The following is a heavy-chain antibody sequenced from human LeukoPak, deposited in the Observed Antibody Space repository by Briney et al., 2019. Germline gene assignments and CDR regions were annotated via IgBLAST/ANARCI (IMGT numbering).Heavy chain of an antibody. Sequence: ASVKVSCKASGYTFTGYYMHWVQQAPGQGLEWMGWINPNSGGTIYAQKFQGRVTMTRDTSISTAYMELSSLRSDDTAVYYCARYYGDLHWYFDLWGRGTLVTVSS. V-gene: IGHV1-2*02. CDR1: GYTFTGYY. CDR3: ARYYGDLHWYFDL. CDR2: INPNSGGT. J-gene: IGHJ2*01. D-gene: IGHD4-17*01.